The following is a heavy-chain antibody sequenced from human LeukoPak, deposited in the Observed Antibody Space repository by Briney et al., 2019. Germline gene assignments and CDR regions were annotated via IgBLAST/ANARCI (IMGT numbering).Heavy chain of an antibody. D-gene: IGHD3-22*01. J-gene: IGHJ1*01. CDR3: ARAPSEIGGYYPEYFRH. V-gene: IGHV3-74*01. CDR1: GFTFSSYW. CDR2: IKSDGST. Sequence: GGPLRLSCAASGFTFSSYWMHWVRQAPGKGLVWVSRIKSDGSTNYADSVKGRFTISRDNAKNTVSLQMNSLRAEDTGVYYCARAPSEIGGYYPEYFRHWGQGTLVTVSS.